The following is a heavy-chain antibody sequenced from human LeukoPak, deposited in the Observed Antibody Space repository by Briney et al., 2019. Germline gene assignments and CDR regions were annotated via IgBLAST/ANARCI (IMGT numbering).Heavy chain of an antibody. CDR1: GGSISSYH. Sequence: SETLSLTCTVSGGSISSYHWTWIRQPPGKGLERIGYIYYSGSTNYNPSLKSRVTILVDTSKNQFSLKLSSVTAADTAVYYCARGSAAGLRVYFDYWGQGTLVTVSS. CDR3: ARGSAAGLRVYFDY. V-gene: IGHV4-59*01. D-gene: IGHD6-13*01. J-gene: IGHJ4*02. CDR2: IYYSGST.